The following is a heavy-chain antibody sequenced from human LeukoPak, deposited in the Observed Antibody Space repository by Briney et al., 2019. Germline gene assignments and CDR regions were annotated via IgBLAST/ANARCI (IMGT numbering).Heavy chain of an antibody. CDR2: ISHRGST. J-gene: IGHJ4*02. D-gene: IGHD6-19*01. Sequence: SETLSLTCTVSGYSISNGYYWGWIRQPPGKGLEWVGSISHRGSTYYNPSLRSRITISLDRSKQKFSLRLSSVTAADTAVYYCASSKQWLATRGVDYWGQGTLVTVSS. V-gene: IGHV4-38-2*02. CDR3: ASSKQWLATRGVDY. CDR1: GYSISNGYY.